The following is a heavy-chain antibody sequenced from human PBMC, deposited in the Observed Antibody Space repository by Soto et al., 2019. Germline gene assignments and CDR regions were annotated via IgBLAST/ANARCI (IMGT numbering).Heavy chain of an antibody. Sequence: EVQLVESGGAFVQPGGSLRLSCVASGFAFSSHWMYWVRQAPGKGLVWVSRINSDGTITTYADSVKGRFTISRDNAKNTLYLQMNSLRVEDTALYYCVRAPDRYSYYGLDVWGQGTTVIVS. CDR1: GFAFSSHW. CDR2: INSDGTIT. V-gene: IGHV3-74*01. D-gene: IGHD1-1*01. J-gene: IGHJ6*02. CDR3: VRAPDRYSYYGLDV.